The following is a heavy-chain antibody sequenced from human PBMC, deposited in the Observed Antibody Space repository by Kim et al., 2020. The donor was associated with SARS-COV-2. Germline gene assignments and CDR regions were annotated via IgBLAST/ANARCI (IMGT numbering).Heavy chain of an antibody. CDR3: VYNWYCDY. V-gene: IGHV3-23*01. Sequence: GGSLRLSCEASGFTFSSYAMSWVRQAPGKGLEWVSAISAGGGTRYHADSVKGRLTISRDNSKNTLYLQMSSLRVADTAVYYCVYNWYCDYWGQGTLVTVSS. D-gene: IGHD1-1*01. J-gene: IGHJ4*02. CDR2: ISAGGGTR. CDR1: GFTFSSYA.